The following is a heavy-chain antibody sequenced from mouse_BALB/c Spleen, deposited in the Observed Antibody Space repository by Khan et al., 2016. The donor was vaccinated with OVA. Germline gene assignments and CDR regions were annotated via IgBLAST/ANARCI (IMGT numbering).Heavy chain of an antibody. CDR2: IWGDGST. V-gene: IGHV2-6-7*01. Sequence: QVQLKQSGPGLVAPPQSLSITCTVSGFSLTGYGVNWVRQPPGKGLEWLGMIWGDGSTDYNSALKSRLSITKDNSKSQVFLKMNSLPTDDTARYYCARAYYANYREAMDYWGQGNSVTVSS. CDR3: ARAYYANYREAMDY. D-gene: IGHD2-10*01. J-gene: IGHJ4*01. CDR1: GFSLTGYG.